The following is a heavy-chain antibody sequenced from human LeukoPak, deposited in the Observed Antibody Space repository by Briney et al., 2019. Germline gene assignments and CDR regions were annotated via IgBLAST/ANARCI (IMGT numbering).Heavy chain of an antibody. J-gene: IGHJ4*02. D-gene: IGHD3-10*01. Sequence: ASVKVSCKASGYTFINYYMHWVRQAPGHGLEWLGWINLNSGGTHYVQKFQGRVTMTRDTSISTAHMELDGLRYDDTAVYYCTRGGDDEGPNYFDYWGQGTLVTVFS. CDR2: INLNSGGT. CDR3: TRGGDDEGPNYFDY. V-gene: IGHV1-2*02. CDR1: GYTFINYY.